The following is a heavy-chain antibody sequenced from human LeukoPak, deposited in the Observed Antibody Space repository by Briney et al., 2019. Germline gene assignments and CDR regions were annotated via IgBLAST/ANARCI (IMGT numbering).Heavy chain of an antibody. CDR3: AKGRGSISWCLGFDY. J-gene: IGHJ4*02. CDR1: GFTFSSYA. V-gene: IGHV3-23*01. Sequence: GGSLRLSCAASGFTFSSYAMSWVRQAPGKGLEWVSVISGGGGSTYYADSVKGRFTISRDNSKNTLHLQMNSLRAEDTAVYYCAKGRGSISWCLGFDYWGQGTLVTVSS. D-gene: IGHD6-19*01. CDR2: ISGGGGST.